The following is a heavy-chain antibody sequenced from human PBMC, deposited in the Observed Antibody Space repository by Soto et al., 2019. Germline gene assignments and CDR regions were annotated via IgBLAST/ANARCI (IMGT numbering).Heavy chain of an antibody. CDR1: VYCHTSYR. CDR3: AREQIFGVVIISYYYYGMGV. D-gene: IGHD3-3*01. CDR2: ISGYNGNT. Sequence: SVTVPRKACVYCHTSYRVSWVILAPGQGLEWMGWISGYNGNTNYAQKLQGRVTMTTDTSTSTAYMELRSLRSDDTAVYYCAREQIFGVVIISYYYYGMGVWGQGTTVTLSS. V-gene: IGHV1-18*04. J-gene: IGHJ6*02.